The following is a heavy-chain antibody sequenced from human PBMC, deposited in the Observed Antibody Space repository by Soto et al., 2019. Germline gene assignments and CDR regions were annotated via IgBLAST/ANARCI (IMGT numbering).Heavy chain of an antibody. CDR3: AKERLARGADY. V-gene: IGHV3-23*01. Sequence: PGGSLRLSCAASGFAFANYAMTWVRQASGKGLEWVSTIGGGGGSTYYADSVRGRFTISRDNSKNTVYLQMNSLRAEDTAVYFCAKERLARGADYWGQGTLVTVSS. CDR2: IGGGGGST. D-gene: IGHD6-6*01. CDR1: GFAFANYA. J-gene: IGHJ4*02.